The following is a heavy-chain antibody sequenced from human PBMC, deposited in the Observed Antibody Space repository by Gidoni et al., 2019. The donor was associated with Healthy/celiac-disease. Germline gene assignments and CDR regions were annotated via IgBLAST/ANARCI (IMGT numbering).Heavy chain of an antibody. J-gene: IGHJ1*01. Sequence: QVQLVQSGAEVKKPGASVKVSCTASGYTFTSYDINWVRQATGQGLEWMGWMNPNSGNTGYAQKFQGRVTMTRNTSISTAYMELSSLRSEDTAVYYCARGGYYYDSSGYFLRYFQHWGQGTLVTVSS. V-gene: IGHV1-8*01. D-gene: IGHD3-22*01. CDR3: ARGGYYYDSSGYFLRYFQH. CDR1: GYTFTSYD. CDR2: MNPNSGNT.